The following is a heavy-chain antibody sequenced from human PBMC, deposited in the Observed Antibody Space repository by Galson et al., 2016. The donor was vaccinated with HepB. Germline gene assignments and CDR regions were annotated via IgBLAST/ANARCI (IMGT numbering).Heavy chain of an antibody. CDR2: ISSDSTII. D-gene: IGHD1-1*01. Sequence: SLRLSCAASNFTFSNYPMNWIRQAPGKGLEWLSYISSDSTIIYYADSVKGRFPISRDDASHSLHLQMNSLRAEDTAIYYCARKEPLDCYAGSCYYYWGMDVWGKGTTVTVSS. CDR3: ARKEPLDCYAGSCYYYWGMDV. V-gene: IGHV3-11*01. J-gene: IGHJ6*04. CDR1: NFTFSNYP.